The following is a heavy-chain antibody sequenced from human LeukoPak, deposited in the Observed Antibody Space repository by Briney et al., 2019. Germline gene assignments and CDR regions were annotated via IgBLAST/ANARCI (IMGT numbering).Heavy chain of an antibody. CDR1: GFTFSSYA. J-gene: IGHJ4*02. V-gene: IGHV3-23*01. CDR2: ISGSGGST. CDR3: ARGVSSGYPYFDY. D-gene: IGHD3-22*01. Sequence: GGSLRLCCAASGFTFSSYAMSWVRQAPGKGLEWVSAISGSGGSTYYADSVKGRFTISRDNSKNTLYLQMNSLRAEDTAVYYCARGVSSGYPYFDYWGQGTLVTVSS.